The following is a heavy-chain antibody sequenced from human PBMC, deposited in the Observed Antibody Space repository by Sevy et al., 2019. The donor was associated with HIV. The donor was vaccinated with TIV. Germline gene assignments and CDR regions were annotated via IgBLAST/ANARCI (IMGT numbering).Heavy chain of an antibody. CDR1: GFTVNDKY. Sequence: GGSLRLSCAISGFTVNDKYIIWVRQAPGKGLEWVPVIFSSGSTYYADSAKGRFTISRDNSKNTVDLQMNSVGVEDTAVYYCVSLFLSYRSGWSYFDYWGQGTLVTVSS. V-gene: IGHV3-66*02. CDR3: VSLFLSYRSGWSYFDY. J-gene: IGHJ4*02. CDR2: IFSSGST. D-gene: IGHD6-19*01.